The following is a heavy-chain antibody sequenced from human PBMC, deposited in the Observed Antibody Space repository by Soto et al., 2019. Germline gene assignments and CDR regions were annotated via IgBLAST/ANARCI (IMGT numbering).Heavy chain of an antibody. J-gene: IGHJ4*02. CDR3: ARGYSSSWYPAPKPPLFDY. V-gene: IGHV4-39*01. CDR1: GGSISSSSYY. D-gene: IGHD6-13*01. Sequence: SETLSLTCTVSGGSISSSSYYWGWIRQPPGKGLEWIGSIYYSGSTYYNPSLKSRVTISVDTSKNQFSLKLSSVTAADTAVYYCARGYSSSWYPAPKPPLFDYWGQGTLVTVSS. CDR2: IYYSGST.